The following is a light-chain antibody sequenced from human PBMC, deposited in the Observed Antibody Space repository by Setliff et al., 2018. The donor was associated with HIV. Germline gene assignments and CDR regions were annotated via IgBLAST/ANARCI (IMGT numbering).Light chain of an antibody. Sequence: QSALPQPPSVSGTPGQRVTISCSGSSSNIGSNTVNWYQQLPGTAPKLLIFNNNQRPSGVPDRFSGSKSGTSASLAISGLQSEDEADYHCAAWDDSLNGHVVFGGGTKVTVL. CDR3: AAWDDSLNGHVV. J-gene: IGLJ2*01. CDR2: NNN. V-gene: IGLV1-44*01. CDR1: SSNIGSNT.